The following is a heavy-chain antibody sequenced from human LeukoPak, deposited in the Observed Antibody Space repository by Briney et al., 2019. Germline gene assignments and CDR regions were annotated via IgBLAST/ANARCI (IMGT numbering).Heavy chain of an antibody. CDR3: ARGGTVTTVCPRAFDI. CDR2: IWYDGSNK. CDR1: GFTFSSYG. Sequence: GGSLRLSCAASGFTFSSYGMHWVRQAPGKGLEWVAVIWYDGSNKCYADSVKGRFTISRDNSKNTLYLQMNSLRAEDTAVYYCARGGTVTTVCPRAFDIWGQGTMVTVSS. V-gene: IGHV3-33*01. J-gene: IGHJ3*02. D-gene: IGHD4-17*01.